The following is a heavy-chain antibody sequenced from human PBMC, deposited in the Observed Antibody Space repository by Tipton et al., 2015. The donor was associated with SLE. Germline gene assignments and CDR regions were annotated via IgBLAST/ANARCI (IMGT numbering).Heavy chain of an antibody. V-gene: IGHV3-23*03. CDR3: ARDQAYDFWSGNYGNNWFDT. CDR1: GFAFSDFA. Sequence: GSLRLSCAASGFAFSDFAMTWVRQAPGKGLEWVSVIYAGGNTFYADSVKGRFAISRDNSKNTLYLEMHNLRVEDMAVYYCARDQAYDFWSGNYGNNWFDTWGQGTLVTVAS. J-gene: IGHJ5*02. CDR2: IYAGGNT. D-gene: IGHD3-3*01.